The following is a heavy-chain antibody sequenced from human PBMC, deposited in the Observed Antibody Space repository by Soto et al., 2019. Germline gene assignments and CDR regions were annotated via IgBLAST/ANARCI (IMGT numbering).Heavy chain of an antibody. CDR1: GDSLRGQS. CDR3: AREDSYGWSGESLDV. CDR2: LDQSGGT. V-gene: IGHV4-34*01. Sequence: QVQLQQWGAGLLKASETLSLTCAVVGDSLRGQSWNWIRQSPGTGPEWIGELDQSGGTNYNPSLKSRAIISDDTSKNQFSLTLTSVTAADTAVYYCAREDSYGWSGESLDVWGQGTTVTVSS. J-gene: IGHJ6*02. D-gene: IGHD6-19*01.